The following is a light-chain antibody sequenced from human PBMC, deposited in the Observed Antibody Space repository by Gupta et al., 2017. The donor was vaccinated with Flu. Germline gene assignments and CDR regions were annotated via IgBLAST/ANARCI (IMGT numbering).Light chain of an antibody. CDR1: QSVLYSPNNKNY. J-gene: IGKJ3*01. CDR3: QQYYSTPFT. Sequence: DILMTQSPDSLAVSLGERATINCKSSQSVLYSPNNKNYLAWYQQKPGQPPKLLIYWASTRESGVPDRFSGSGSGTDFTLTISSLQAEDVAVYYCQQYYSTPFTFGPGTKVDIK. V-gene: IGKV4-1*01. CDR2: WAS.